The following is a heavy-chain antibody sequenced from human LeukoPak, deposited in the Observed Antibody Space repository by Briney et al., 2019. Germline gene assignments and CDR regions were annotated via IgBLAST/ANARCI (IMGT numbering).Heavy chain of an antibody. CDR3: ARENYYDGSGSSSASAPVDH. V-gene: IGHV1-24*01. CDR2: FDPEDGET. D-gene: IGHD3-22*01. CDR1: GYTLTELS. Sequence: ASVKVSCKVSGYTLTELSMHWVRQAPGKGLEWMGGFDPEDGETIYAQNFQGRVTMTRDTSTSTVYMELRSLRSDDTAVYYCARENYYDGSGSSSASAPVDHWGQGTLVTVSS. J-gene: IGHJ4*02.